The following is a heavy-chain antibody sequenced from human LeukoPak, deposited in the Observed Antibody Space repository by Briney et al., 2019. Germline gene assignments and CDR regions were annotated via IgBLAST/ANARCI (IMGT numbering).Heavy chain of an antibody. V-gene: IGHV3-30*02. CDR2: IRYDGNNK. D-gene: IGHD1-26*01. J-gene: IGHJ3*02. Sequence: PGGSLRLSCAASGFTFSNYGMHSVRQAPGKVLDWVAFIRYDGNNKYYADSVKGRFTISRDNSKNTLFLQMNSLRAEDTAVYYCAKVDIVGATRSAFDIWGQGTVVTVSS. CDR3: AKVDIVGATRSAFDI. CDR1: GFTFSNYG.